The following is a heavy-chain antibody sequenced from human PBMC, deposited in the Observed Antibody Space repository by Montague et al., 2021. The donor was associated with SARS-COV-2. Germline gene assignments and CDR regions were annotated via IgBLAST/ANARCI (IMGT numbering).Heavy chain of an antibody. J-gene: IGHJ4*02. Sequence: PALMKPTQTLTLTCTFSGFSLDSRGVGVGWIRQPPGKALECPALIYWNDDKRYSPSLKTRLTVTKDTSKNQVVLTMTNMDPVDTATYFCAHKNSGWPIEFAXWGQGALVTVSS. CDR2: IYWNDDK. D-gene: IGHD6-19*01. CDR3: AHKNSGWPIEFAX. V-gene: IGHV2-5*01. CDR1: GFSLDSRGVG.